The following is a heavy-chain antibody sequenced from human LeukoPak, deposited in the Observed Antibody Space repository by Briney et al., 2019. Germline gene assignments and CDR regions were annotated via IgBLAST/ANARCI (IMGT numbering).Heavy chain of an antibody. CDR3: ATYRQVLLPFES. CDR2: IFQGGGEI. Sequence: GGSLRLSCAASGFTFSNFAMIWVRQPPGKGLEWVSSIFQGGGEIHYADSVRGRFTISRDNSKNTLFLQMNSLRAEDTAIYYCATYRQVLLPFESWGQGTLVTVSS. J-gene: IGHJ4*02. D-gene: IGHD5-18*01. V-gene: IGHV3-23*01. CDR1: GFTFSNFA.